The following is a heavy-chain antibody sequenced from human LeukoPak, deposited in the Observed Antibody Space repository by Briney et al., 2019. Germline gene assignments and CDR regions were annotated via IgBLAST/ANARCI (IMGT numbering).Heavy chain of an antibody. V-gene: IGHV3-48*01. CDR2: ISSHSRTI. CDR1: GLTFSTYS. CDR3: ASLLRDILPFFDY. Sequence: PGGSLRLSCPASGLTFSTYSMNWVRQAPGKGLEWVSYISSHSRTIYYADSVKGRFTISRDNAKNSLFLQMDSLRAEDTAVYYCASLLRDILPFFDYWGQGTLVTVSS. J-gene: IGHJ4*02.